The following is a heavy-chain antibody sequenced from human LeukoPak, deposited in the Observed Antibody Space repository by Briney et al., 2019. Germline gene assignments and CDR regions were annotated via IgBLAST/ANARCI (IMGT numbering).Heavy chain of an antibody. CDR1: GYTFTSYD. CDR2: MNPNSGNT. D-gene: IGHD3-16*01. V-gene: IGHV1-8*01. CDR3: ARGGVITFGGAIDY. Sequence: ASVKVSCKASGYTFTSYDINWVRQATGQGLEWIGWMNPNSGNTGYAQKFQGRVTMTRNTSISTAYMELSSLRSEDTAVYYCARGGVITFGGAIDYWGQGTLVTVSS. J-gene: IGHJ4*02.